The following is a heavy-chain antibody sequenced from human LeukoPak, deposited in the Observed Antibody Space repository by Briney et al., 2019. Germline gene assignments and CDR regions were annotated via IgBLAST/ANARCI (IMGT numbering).Heavy chain of an antibody. V-gene: IGHV3-30-3*01. CDR1: GFTFSSYA. D-gene: IGHD3-22*01. CDR3: ARQKYSYDSSGLDY. J-gene: IGHJ4*02. CDR2: ISYDGSNK. Sequence: GGSLRLSCAASGFTFSSYAMHWVRQAPGKGLEWVAVISYDGSNKYYADSVKGRFTISRDNTRNSLYLQMNSLRAEDTGVYYCARQKYSYDSSGLDYWGQGTLVTVSS.